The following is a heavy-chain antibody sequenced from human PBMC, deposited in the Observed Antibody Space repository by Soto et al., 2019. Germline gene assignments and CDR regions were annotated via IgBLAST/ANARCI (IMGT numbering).Heavy chain of an antibody. V-gene: IGHV3-30*04. J-gene: IGHJ6*02. CDR2: ISFDGSNK. CDR1: GFTFSYYP. D-gene: IGHD5-12*01. CDR3: ARVPRDMVAILYIYPLDGRESLSDVDV. Sequence: QMQLVESGGGAVQPGRSLRLSCAASGFTFSYYPMHWVRQAPGKGLEWVAVISFDGSNKYYADSVKGRFTISRDNSKNTLYLQMNSLRGEDTAVYYCARVPRDMVAILYIYPLDGRESLSDVDVWGQGTTVTVSS.